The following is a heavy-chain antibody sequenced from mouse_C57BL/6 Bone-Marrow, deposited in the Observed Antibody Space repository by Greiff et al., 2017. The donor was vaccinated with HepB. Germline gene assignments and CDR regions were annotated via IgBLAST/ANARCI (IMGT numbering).Heavy chain of an antibody. Sequence: QVQLQQPGAELVKPGASVKLSCKASGYTFTSYWMHWVKQRPGQGLEWIGMIHPNSGSTNYNEKFKSKATLTVDKSSSTAYMQLSSLTSEDSAVYYCARRRDDGYPYAMDYWGQGTSVTVSS. CDR2: IHPNSGST. J-gene: IGHJ4*01. CDR1: GYTFTSYW. D-gene: IGHD2-3*01. CDR3: ARRRDDGYPYAMDY. V-gene: IGHV1-64*01.